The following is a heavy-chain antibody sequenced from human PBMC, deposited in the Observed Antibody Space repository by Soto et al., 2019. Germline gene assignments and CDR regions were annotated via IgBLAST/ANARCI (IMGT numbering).Heavy chain of an antibody. J-gene: IGHJ4*02. CDR2: INHSGST. CDR3: ARGARYYDILTGNNSNQNFDY. V-gene: IGHV4-34*01. CDR1: GGSFSGYY. Sequence: QVQLQQWGAGLLKPSETLSLTCAVYGGSFSGYYWSWIRQPPGKGLEWIGEINHSGSTNYNPSLKSRVPISVDTSKNQFSLKLSSVTAADTAVYYCARGARYYDILTGNNSNQNFDYWGQGTLVTVSS. D-gene: IGHD3-9*01.